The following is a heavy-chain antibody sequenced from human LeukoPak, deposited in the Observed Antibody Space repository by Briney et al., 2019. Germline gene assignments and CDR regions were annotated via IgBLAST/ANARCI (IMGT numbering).Heavy chain of an antibody. CDR3: ARVLPVPYLLDS. CDR1: GHSTTRGYY. Sequence: SETLSLTCGISGHSTTRGYYWAWFRQSPGKGPEWIATFFQSEKSFYNASLEGRVIMSLDTSTSQFSLNLTSVTAADTAVYYCARVLPVPYLLDSWGQGTHVTVSS. J-gene: IGHJ4*02. CDR2: FFQSEKS. D-gene: IGHD3-10*02. V-gene: IGHV4-38-2*01.